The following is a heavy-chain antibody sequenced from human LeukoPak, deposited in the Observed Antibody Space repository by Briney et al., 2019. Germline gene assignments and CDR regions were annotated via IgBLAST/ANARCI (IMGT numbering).Heavy chain of an antibody. J-gene: IGHJ3*02. CDR1: GGSISSYY. Sequence: PSETLSLTCTVSGGSISSYYWSWIRQPPGRGLEWIWYIYYGRTTNYNPSLKSRVAISVDKSKNQFSLKPSSVTAADMAVYYCASGYCGGDCPYHAFDIWGQGTMVTVSS. CDR3: ASGYCGGDCPYHAFDI. D-gene: IGHD2-21*02. CDR2: IYYGRTT. V-gene: IGHV4-59*13.